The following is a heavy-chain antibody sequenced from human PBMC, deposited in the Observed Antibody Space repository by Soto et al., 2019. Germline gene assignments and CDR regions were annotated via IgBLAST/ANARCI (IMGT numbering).Heavy chain of an antibody. V-gene: IGHV5-10-1*01. Sequence: PGESLKISCKGSGYSFTSYWSSWVRQMPGKGLEWMGRIDPSDSYTNYSPSFQGHVTISADKSISTAYLQWSSLKASDTAMYYCARHSARDYYDSSGYYYYYGMDVWGQGTTVTVSS. CDR2: IDPSDSYT. CDR3: ARHSARDYYDSSGYYYYYGMDV. J-gene: IGHJ6*02. CDR1: GYSFTSYW. D-gene: IGHD3-22*01.